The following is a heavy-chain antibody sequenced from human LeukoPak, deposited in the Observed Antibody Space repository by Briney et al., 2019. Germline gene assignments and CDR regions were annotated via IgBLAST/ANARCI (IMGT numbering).Heavy chain of an antibody. Sequence: SGPTRVNPTQTLTLTCTFSWFSLTTSVVGVGCICHPPGKALEWHALINWYDDGPYSPSPKPTLPITKGTPKYHVALTMTKMEPVETATYYCAHRDIGDDTFDYWGQGTLVTVSS. V-gene: IGHV2-5*01. J-gene: IGHJ4*02. CDR3: AHRDIGDDTFDY. D-gene: IGHD2-21*02. CDR1: WFSLTTSVVG. CDR2: INWYDDG.